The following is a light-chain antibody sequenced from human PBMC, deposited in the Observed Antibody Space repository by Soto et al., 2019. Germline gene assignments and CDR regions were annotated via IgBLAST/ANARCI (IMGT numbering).Light chain of an antibody. V-gene: IGLV2-14*01. CDR1: SSDVGAYNF. CDR2: EVT. CDR3: SSYTSGSTLVV. J-gene: IGLJ2*01. Sequence: QSALTQPASVSGSPGQSITISCTGSSSDVGAYNFFPWYQQHPGKAPRLMIYEVTNRPSGVSNRFSGSKSGNTASLTISGLRAEDEADYYCSSYTSGSTLVVFGGGTKLTVL.